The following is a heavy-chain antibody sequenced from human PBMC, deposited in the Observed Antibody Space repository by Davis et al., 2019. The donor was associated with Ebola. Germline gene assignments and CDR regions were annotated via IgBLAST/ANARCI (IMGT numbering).Heavy chain of an antibody. D-gene: IGHD4-23*01. V-gene: IGHV1-8*01. CDR1: GYTFTSYD. CDR2: MNPNSGNT. CDR3: ARDTVVNWFDP. J-gene: IGHJ5*02. Sequence: ASVTVSCKASGYTFTSYDINWVRQATGQGLEWMGWMNPNSGNTGYAQKFQGRVTMTRNTSISTAYMELSSLRSDDTAVYYCARDTVVNWFDPWGQGTLVTVSS.